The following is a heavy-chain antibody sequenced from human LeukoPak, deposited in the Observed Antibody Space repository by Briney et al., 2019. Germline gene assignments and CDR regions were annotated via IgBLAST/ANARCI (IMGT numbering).Heavy chain of an antibody. CDR3: AKDRYSSGWYSDFDY. V-gene: IGHV3-30*18. CDR2: ISDDGSNK. D-gene: IGHD6-19*01. CDR1: GFTFSNYA. Sequence: GGSLRLSCSASGFTFSNYAMHWVRQAPGKGLEWVAVISDDGSNKYYGDSVKGRFTISRDNSKNTVYLQMNSLRAEDTAVYYCAKDRYSSGWYSDFDYWGQGTLVTVSS. J-gene: IGHJ4*02.